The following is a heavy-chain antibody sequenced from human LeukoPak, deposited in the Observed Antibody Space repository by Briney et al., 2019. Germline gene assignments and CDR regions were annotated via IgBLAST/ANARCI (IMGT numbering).Heavy chain of an antibody. CDR2: IYPGDSDT. CDR3: ARRVGTSWHFDY. D-gene: IGHD6-13*01. CDR1: CSSFNTYW. Sequence: GAALEISLQASCSSFNTYWSVWGRPMAGKGLEWMGIIYPGDSDTRYSPSFQGQVTISADKSISSAYLQWSSLKASDTAMYYCARRVGTSWHFDYWGQGTLVTVSS. J-gene: IGHJ4*02. V-gene: IGHV5-51*01.